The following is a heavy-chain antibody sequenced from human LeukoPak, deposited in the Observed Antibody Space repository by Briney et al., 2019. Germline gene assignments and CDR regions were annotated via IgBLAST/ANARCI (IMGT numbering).Heavy chain of an antibody. Sequence: PGRSLRLSCAASGFTFSNYGMLWVSQAPDNGLDWVAVVSYDGSDKHYADSVKGRFTISRDNSKNTLYLQLNSLRGDDTAVYYCANRFCTSSGCGVAYWGQGTLVTVSS. CDR3: ANRFCTSSGCGVAY. D-gene: IGHD2-2*01. CDR2: VSYDGSDK. J-gene: IGHJ4*02. CDR1: GFTFSNYG. V-gene: IGHV3-30*18.